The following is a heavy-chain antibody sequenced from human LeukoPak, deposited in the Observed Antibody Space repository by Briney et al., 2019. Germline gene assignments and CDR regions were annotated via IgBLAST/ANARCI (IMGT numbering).Heavy chain of an antibody. V-gene: IGHV5-51*01. J-gene: IGHJ5*02. D-gene: IGHD2-2*01. CDR1: GYSFSIYW. Sequence: GESLKISCKASGYSFSIYWNAWVRQMPGKGLEWMGTIYPGDSDTRYSPSFQGQVTISVDTSVSATYLQWSSLKASDTAIYYCARLYEDCTSTTCYQGYFDPWGQGTLVTVSS. CDR2: IYPGDSDT. CDR3: ARLYEDCTSTTCYQGYFDP.